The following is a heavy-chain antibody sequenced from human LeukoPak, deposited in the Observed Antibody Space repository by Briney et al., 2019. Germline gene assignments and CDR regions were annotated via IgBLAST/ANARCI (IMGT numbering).Heavy chain of an antibody. Sequence: SVKVSYKASGGTFSRYTISWVRQAPGQGLEWMGRIIPILGIANYAQKFQGRVTITADKSTSTAYMELSSLRSEDTAVYYCARSHDSSGYYYHFDYWGQGTLVTVSS. D-gene: IGHD3-22*01. J-gene: IGHJ4*02. CDR1: GGTFSRYT. V-gene: IGHV1-69*02. CDR3: ARSHDSSGYYYHFDY. CDR2: IIPILGIA.